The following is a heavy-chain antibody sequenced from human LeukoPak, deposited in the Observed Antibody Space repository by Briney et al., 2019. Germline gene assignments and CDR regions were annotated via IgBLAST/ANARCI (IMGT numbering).Heavy chain of an antibody. CDR2: INSDGRLT. Sequence: GGSLRLSCAASGFTFSSYSMNWVRQAPGKGLVWVSRINSDGRLTSYADSVKGRFTISRDNAKNTLYLQMNSLRAEDTAVYYCARDLRTPSDTNIAIDYWGQGTLVTVSS. CDR1: GFTFSSYS. J-gene: IGHJ4*02. V-gene: IGHV3-74*01. CDR3: ARDLRTPSDTNIAIDY. D-gene: IGHD4-23*01.